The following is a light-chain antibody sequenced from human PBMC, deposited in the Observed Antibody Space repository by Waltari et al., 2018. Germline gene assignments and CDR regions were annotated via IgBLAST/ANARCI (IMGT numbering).Light chain of an antibody. J-gene: IGKJ5*01. CDR3: IQTLQTPPA. CDR2: LGS. CDR1: QSLLQSDGYNY. Sequence: DIVMTQSPLSLPVTPGEPASISCRSSQSLLQSDGYNYLDWYLQKPGQSPQLLIYLGSDRASWVPDRFSGSGSGTDFTLKISRVEAEDVGVYYCIQTLQTPPAFGQGTRLEIK. V-gene: IGKV2-28*01.